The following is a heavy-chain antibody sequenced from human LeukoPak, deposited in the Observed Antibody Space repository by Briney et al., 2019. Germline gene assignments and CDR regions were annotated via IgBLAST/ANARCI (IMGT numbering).Heavy chain of an antibody. D-gene: IGHD1-1*01. CDR2: IYPGDSDT. Sequence: GESLKISCKGSGYSFTSYWICWGRQMPGKGLECMGIIYPGDSDTSYSPSFQGQVTISADRSISTAYLQWSSLKDSDTVMYYCARHETGPYFDYWGQGTLVTVSS. V-gene: IGHV5-51*01. J-gene: IGHJ4*02. CDR1: GYSFTSYW. CDR3: ARHETGPYFDY.